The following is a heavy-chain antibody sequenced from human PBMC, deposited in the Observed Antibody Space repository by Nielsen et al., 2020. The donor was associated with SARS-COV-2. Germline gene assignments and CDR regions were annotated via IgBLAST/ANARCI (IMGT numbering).Heavy chain of an antibody. CDR1: GDSNNDYY. D-gene: IGHD2-2*01. CDR2: IYHSGST. CDR3: ARQGRHCGGSSCYPDFFDP. V-gene: IGHV4-59*08. Sequence: SETLSLTCTVSGDSNNDYYWTWIRQPPGKGLEWIGYIYHSGSTTYNPSLQSRVTMSIDTSQNQFSLKLSSVTAADTAVYYCARQGRHCGGSSCYPDFFDPWSRGSLVTVSS. J-gene: IGHJ5*02.